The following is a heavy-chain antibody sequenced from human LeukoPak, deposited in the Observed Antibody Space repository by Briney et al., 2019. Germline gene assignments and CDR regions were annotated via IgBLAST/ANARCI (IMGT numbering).Heavy chain of an antibody. D-gene: IGHD6-19*01. V-gene: IGHV3-11*04. CDR2: ISSSGSTI. J-gene: IGHJ4*02. Sequence: GGSLRLSRAASGFTFSDYYMSWIRQAPGKGLEWVSYISSSGSTIYYADSVKGRFTTSRDNAKNSLYLQMNSLRAEDTAVYYCARGVLYSSGWYGGDFDYWGQGTLVTVSS. CDR1: GFTFSDYY. CDR3: ARGVLYSSGWYGGDFDY.